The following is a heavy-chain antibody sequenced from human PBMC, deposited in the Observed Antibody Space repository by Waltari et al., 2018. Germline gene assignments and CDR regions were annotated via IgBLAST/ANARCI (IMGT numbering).Heavy chain of an antibody. CDR3: AREESPDKAVPGFDYDAFDV. Sequence: QVQLVQSGGEVRQPGASVKVSCQASGYTFSKYGVSWLRQAPGQGLEWVGLITTEGGNTRFAQNFKGRVTITTDTSTSTAYMELRSLTFDDTAVYYCAREESPDKAVPGFDYDAFDVWGQGTLVTVSS. CDR1: GYTFSKYG. V-gene: IGHV1-18*01. CDR2: ITTEGGNT. D-gene: IGHD6-19*01. J-gene: IGHJ3*01.